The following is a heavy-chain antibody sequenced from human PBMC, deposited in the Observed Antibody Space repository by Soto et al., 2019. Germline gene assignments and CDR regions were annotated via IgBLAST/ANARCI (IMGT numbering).Heavy chain of an antibody. V-gene: IGHV4-31*03. CDR2: IYYSGST. CDR1: VGSISIGGYY. J-gene: IGHJ5*02. CDR3: ARERAYSSRHNWFDP. D-gene: IGHD6-13*01. Sequence: KASETLSLTCTVSVGSISIGGYYWSWIRQHPGKGLEWIGYIYYSGSTYYNPSLRSRVTISVDTSKNQFSLKLSSVTAADTAVYYCARERAYSSRHNWFDPWGQGTLVTVSS.